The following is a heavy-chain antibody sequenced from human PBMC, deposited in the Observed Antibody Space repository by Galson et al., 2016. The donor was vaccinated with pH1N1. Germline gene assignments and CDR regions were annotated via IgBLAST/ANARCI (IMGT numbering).Heavy chain of an antibody. D-gene: IGHD1-7*01. V-gene: IGHV1-18*01. J-gene: IGHJ4*02. CDR1: GYTFTSYG. CDR2: VSTSYGNT. CDR3: ARPGASEGGTTY. Sequence: SVKVSCKASGYTFTSYGISWVRQAPGQGLEFMGWVSTSYGNTHFAQKFQGRVTLTTDTSTSTAYMELRSLRSDDTAVYYCARPGASEGGTTYWGQGTLVTGSS.